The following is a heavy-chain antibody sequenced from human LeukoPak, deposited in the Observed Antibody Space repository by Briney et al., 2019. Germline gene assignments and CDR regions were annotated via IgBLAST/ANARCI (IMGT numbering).Heavy chain of an antibody. CDR2: IYYSGSI. D-gene: IGHD2-15*01. CDR3: ARDYAQGGTWAFDI. V-gene: IGHV4-61*08. CDR1: GGSISSSAYY. Sequence: SETLSLTCTVSGGSISSSAYYWCWVRQPPGKGLEWIGYIYYSGSINYNPSLKSRVTISVDTSKNQFSLKLSSVTAADTAVYYCARDYAQGGTWAFDIWGQGTMVTVSS. J-gene: IGHJ3*02.